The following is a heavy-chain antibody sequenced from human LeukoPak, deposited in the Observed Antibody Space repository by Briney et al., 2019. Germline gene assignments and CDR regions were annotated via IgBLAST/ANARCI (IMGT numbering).Heavy chain of an antibody. D-gene: IGHD6-13*01. CDR2: ISYDGSNK. J-gene: IGHJ4*02. CDR1: GFTFSSYA. CDR3: ARGAKDSWMDY. Sequence: GGSLRLSCAASGFTFSSYAMHWVRQAPGKGLEWVAVISYDGSNKYYADSVKGRFTISRDNAKNSLYLQMNSLRAEDTAVYYCARGAKDSWMDYWGQGTLVTVSS. V-gene: IGHV3-30*04.